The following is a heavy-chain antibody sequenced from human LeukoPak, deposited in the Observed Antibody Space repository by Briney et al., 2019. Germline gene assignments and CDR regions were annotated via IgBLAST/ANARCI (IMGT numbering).Heavy chain of an antibody. J-gene: IGHJ3*02. CDR3: ARGWGIAAAGGLDAFDI. Sequence: ASVKVSCKASGYTFTGYYMHWVRQAPGQGLEWMGWINPNSGGTNYAQKFQGRVTMTRDTSISTAYMELSRLRSDDTAVYYCARGWGIAAAGGLDAFDIWGQGTMVTVSS. CDR1: GYTFTGYY. V-gene: IGHV1-2*02. D-gene: IGHD6-13*01. CDR2: INPNSGGT.